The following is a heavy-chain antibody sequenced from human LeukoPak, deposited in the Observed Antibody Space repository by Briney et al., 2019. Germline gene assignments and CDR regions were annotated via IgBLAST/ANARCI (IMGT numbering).Heavy chain of an antibody. V-gene: IGHV3-20*04. D-gene: IGHD2-8*01. J-gene: IGHJ4*02. CDR3: ARARCTNGVCYTYYFDY. Sequence: GGSLRLSCAASGFTFSNAWMSWVRQAPGKGLEWVPGINWNGGSTGYADSVKGRFTISRDNAKNSLYLQMNSLRAEDTALYYCARARCTNGVCYTYYFDYWGQGTLVTVSS. CDR2: INWNGGST. CDR1: GFTFSNAW.